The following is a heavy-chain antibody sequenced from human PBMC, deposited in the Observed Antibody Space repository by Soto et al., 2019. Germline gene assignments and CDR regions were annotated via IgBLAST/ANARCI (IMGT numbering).Heavy chain of an antibody. D-gene: IGHD2-15*01. CDR2: IIAIFGTA. CDR3: ARAGGYGGKREDAFDI. CDR1: GGTFSSYA. Sequence: QVQLVQSGAAVKKPGSSVKVSCKASGGTFSSYAISWVRQAPGQGLEWMGGIIAIFGTANYAQKFQGRVTITADESTSTAYMALSSLRSDDTAVYYCARAGGYGGKREDAFDIWGQGTMVTVSS. J-gene: IGHJ3*02. V-gene: IGHV1-69*01.